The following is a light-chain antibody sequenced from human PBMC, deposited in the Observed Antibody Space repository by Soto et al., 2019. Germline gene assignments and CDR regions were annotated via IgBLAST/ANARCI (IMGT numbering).Light chain of an antibody. Sequence: DTQMTQSPSSLSASVGDRVTITCRASPGISNYLAWYQQKPGSIPKLLIYAASTLQSGVPSRFSGGGSGTEFTLTISNLQPDDVATYYCQRYDSVLFSFGPGTKVDLK. J-gene: IGKJ3*01. V-gene: IGKV1-27*01. CDR2: AAS. CDR1: PGISNY. CDR3: QRYDSVLFS.